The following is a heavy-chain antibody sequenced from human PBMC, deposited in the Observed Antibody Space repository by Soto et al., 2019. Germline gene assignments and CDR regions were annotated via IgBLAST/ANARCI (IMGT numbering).Heavy chain of an antibody. CDR2: EYSGST. CDR3: ATYTSGGGGRGH. V-gene: IGHV4-59*08. D-gene: IGHD6-19*01. J-gene: IGHJ4*02. Sequence: QVQLQESGPGLVKPSETLSLTCTVSGASISRDHWNWIRQPPGKGLEWIGEYSGSTNYNPSLKSRGTISVDTSKNQFSLKLSSVTAADTAVYFCATYTSGGGGRGHWGQGTLVTVSS. CDR1: GASISRDH.